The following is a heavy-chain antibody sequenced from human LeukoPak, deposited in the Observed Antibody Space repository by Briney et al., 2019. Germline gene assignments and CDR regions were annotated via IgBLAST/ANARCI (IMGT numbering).Heavy chain of an antibody. Sequence: SETLSLTCAVYGGSFSDHYWSWIRQPPGKGLEWIGEINHSGSTNYNPSLKSRVTISLDKSKNQFSLKVSSVTAADTAVYYCASRSGSESRRPIDSWGQGTLVTVSS. CDR1: GGSFSDHY. V-gene: IGHV4-34*01. CDR3: ASRSGSESRRPIDS. CDR2: INHSGST. D-gene: IGHD3-10*01. J-gene: IGHJ4*02.